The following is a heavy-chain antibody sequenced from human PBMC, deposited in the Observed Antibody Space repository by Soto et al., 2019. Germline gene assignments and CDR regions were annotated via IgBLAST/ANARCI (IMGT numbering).Heavy chain of an antibody. CDR3: ARHRWGSGSYSGLLDF. D-gene: IGHD3-10*01. V-gene: IGHV4-39*01. Sequence: SETLSLTCSVSGGSISTSSYFWGWIRQPPGKGLEWVGAVHYSGSANYRSSLQSRITISVDTSQNQFSLRLRSVTAADTAVYYCARHRWGSGSYSGLLDFWGQGALVTVSS. J-gene: IGHJ4*02. CDR2: VHYSGSA. CDR1: GGSISTSSYF.